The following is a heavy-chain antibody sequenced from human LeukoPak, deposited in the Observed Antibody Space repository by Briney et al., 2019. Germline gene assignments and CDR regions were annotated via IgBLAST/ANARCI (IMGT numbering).Heavy chain of an antibody. V-gene: IGHV3-74*01. D-gene: IGHD3-22*01. J-gene: IGHJ4*02. CDR1: GFTLSRYG. Sequence: GGSLRLSCAASGFTLSRYGMNWVRQAPGKGLVWVSRINSEGSSTTYADSVKGRFTISRDNAKNTLILQMNSLRAEDTAVYYCARDYYSRFDYWGQGTLVTISS. CDR3: ARDYYSRFDY. CDR2: INSEGSST.